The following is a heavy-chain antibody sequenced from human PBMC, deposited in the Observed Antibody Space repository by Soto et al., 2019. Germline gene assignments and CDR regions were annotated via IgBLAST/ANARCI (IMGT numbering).Heavy chain of an antibody. D-gene: IGHD6-13*01. J-gene: IGHJ4*02. CDR1: GYSISSGYY. V-gene: IGHV4-38-2*01. CDR3: ARGSSRWDY. Sequence: SETLSLTCAVSGYSISSGYYWGWIRQPPGKGLEWLGSIYHSGSTYNNPALKSRVTMSVDTSKNQFSLKLSSVTAADTAIYYCARGSSRWDYWGQGTLVTVSS. CDR2: IYHSGST.